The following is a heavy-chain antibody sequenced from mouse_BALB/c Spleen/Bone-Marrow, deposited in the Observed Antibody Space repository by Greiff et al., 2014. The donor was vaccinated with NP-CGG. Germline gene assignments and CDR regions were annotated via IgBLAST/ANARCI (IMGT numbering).Heavy chain of an antibody. CDR1: GFNIKDTH. CDR3: ARDYANTAWFAS. D-gene: IGHD1-1*01. V-gene: IGHV14-3*02. J-gene: IGHJ3*01. CDR2: IDPANGNT. Sequence: EVQLQQSGAELVKPGASVKLSCTPSGFNIKDTHMHWVKQRPEQGLEWIGRIDPANGNTKYDTNFQGKATITADTSSNTAYPQLSSLTSEDTAVYYCARDYANTAWFASWGQGTLVTVS.